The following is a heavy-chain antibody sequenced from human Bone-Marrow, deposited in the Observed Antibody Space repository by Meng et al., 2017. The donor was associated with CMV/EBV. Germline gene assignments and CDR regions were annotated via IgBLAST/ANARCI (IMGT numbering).Heavy chain of an antibody. CDR1: GYTFTSYD. CDR3: ARGRVGRLRFLEWLLGGMDV. D-gene: IGHD3-3*01. CDR2: IIPILGIA. Sequence: SVKVSCKASGYTFTSYDINWVRQATGQGLEWMGRIIPILGIANYAQKFQGRVTITADKSTSTAYMELSSLRSEDTAVYYCARGRVGRLRFLEWLLGGMDVWGQGTTVTVSS. J-gene: IGHJ6*02. V-gene: IGHV1-69*04.